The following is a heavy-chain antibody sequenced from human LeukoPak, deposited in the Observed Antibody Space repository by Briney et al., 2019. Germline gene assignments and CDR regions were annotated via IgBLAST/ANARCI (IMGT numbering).Heavy chain of an antibody. Sequence: SETLSLTCTVSGGSISSGGYYWSWLRQPPGKGLEWIGYIHYSGSTNYNPSLKSRVTISVDTSKNQFSLKLSSVTAADTAVYYCARDHYDILTGYYIGTSFDYWGQGTLVTVSS. V-gene: IGHV4-61*08. CDR1: GGSISSGGYY. D-gene: IGHD3-9*01. J-gene: IGHJ4*02. CDR3: ARDHYDILTGYYIGTSFDY. CDR2: IHYSGST.